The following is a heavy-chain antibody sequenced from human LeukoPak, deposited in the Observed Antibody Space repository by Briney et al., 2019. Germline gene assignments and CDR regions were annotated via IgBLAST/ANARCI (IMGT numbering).Heavy chain of an antibody. CDR1: GFTLGNAG. D-gene: IGHD2-2*01. J-gene: IGHJ4*02. CDR2: FKRKTNGETR. CDR3: TTDNTDCTSTSCYGLDY. V-gene: IGHV3-15*01. Sequence: GGSLRLSGAPSGFTLGNAGMNWARQAPGRGLEWFALFKRKTNGETRDYAAPVKGRFTISRGDSDNTLYLQMNSLKTEDTAVYYCTTDNTDCTSTSCYGLDYWGQGTLVTVSS.